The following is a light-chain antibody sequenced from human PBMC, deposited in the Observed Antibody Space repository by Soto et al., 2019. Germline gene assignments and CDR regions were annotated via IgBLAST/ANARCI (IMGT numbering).Light chain of an antibody. V-gene: IGKV3-15*01. CDR2: DAS. Sequence: EVVLTQSPGTLSLSPVERATLSCMASQSVSSNYLAWYQHKPGQAPRLLIYDASTRATGVPARFSGGGSGTEFTLTISSLQPADFAIYYCQQYNNYPPLTFGEGTKVDIK. J-gene: IGKJ4*01. CDR1: QSVSSN. CDR3: QQYNNYPPLT.